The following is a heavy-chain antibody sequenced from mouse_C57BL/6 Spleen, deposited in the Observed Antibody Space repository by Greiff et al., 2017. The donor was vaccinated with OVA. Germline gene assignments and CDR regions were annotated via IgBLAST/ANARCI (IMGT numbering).Heavy chain of an antibody. D-gene: IGHD1-1*01. CDR3: ARGDYGSIYAMDY. J-gene: IGHJ4*01. CDR2: LDPSDSYT. V-gene: IGHV1-69*01. CDR1: GYTFTSYW. Sequence: QVQLQQPGAELVMPGASVKLSCKASGYTFTSYWMHWVKQRPGQGLEWIGELDPSDSYTNYNQKFKGKSTLTVDKSSSTAYMQHSSLTSEDSAVYYCARGDYGSIYAMDYWGQGTSVTVSS.